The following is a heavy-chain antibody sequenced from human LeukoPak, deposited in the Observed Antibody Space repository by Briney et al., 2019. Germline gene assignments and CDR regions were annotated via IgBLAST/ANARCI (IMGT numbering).Heavy chain of an antibody. CDR2: INHSGST. D-gene: IGHD3-22*01. CDR1: GGSFSGYY. V-gene: IGHV4-34*01. CDR3: ARGGYYDSSGYYPGYYFDH. Sequence: KPSETLSLTCAVYGGSFSGYYWSWIRQPPGKGLEWIGEINHSGSTNYNPSLKSRVTISIDTSKNQFSLKLSSVTAADTAVYYCARGGYYDSSGYYPGYYFDHWGQGTLVTVSS. J-gene: IGHJ4*02.